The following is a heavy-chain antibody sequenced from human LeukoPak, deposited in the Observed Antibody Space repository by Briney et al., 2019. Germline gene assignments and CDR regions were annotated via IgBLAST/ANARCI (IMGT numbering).Heavy chain of an antibody. D-gene: IGHD5-18*01. V-gene: IGHV4-34*01. CDR2: INHSGST. CDR3: AREGSQDRDTAMVPFDY. Sequence: SETLSLTCAVYGGSFSGYYWSWIRQPPGKGLEWIGEINHSGSTNYNPSLKSRVTISVDTSKNQFSLKLSSVTAADTAVYYCAREGSQDRDTAMVPFDYWGQGTLVNVSS. CDR1: GGSFSGYY. J-gene: IGHJ4*02.